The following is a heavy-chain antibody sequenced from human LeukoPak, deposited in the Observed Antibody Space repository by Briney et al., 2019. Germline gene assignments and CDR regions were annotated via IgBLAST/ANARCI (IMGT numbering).Heavy chain of an antibody. D-gene: IGHD4-17*01. CDR2: ISYDGSNK. V-gene: IGHV3-30*18. CDR3: AKDQVLYGEYEYNWFDP. J-gene: IGHJ5*02. Sequence: GRSLRLSCAASGFTFSSYGMHWVRQAPGKGLEWLAVISYDGSNKYYADSVKGRFTISRDNSKNTLYLQMNSLRAEDTAVYYCAKDQVLYGEYEYNWFDPWGQGTLVTVSS. CDR1: GFTFSSYG.